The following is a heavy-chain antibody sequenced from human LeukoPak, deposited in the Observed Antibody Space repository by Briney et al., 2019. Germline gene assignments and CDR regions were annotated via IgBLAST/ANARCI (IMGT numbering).Heavy chain of an antibody. J-gene: IGHJ4*02. CDR3: AGDYYGSGSRD. CDR1: GGSISSSSYY. D-gene: IGHD3-10*01. V-gene: IGHV4-39*07. CDR2: IYYSGST. Sequence: SETLSLTCTVSGGSISSSSYYWGWIRQPPGEGLEWIGSIYYSGSTYYNPSLKSRVTISVDTSKNQFSLKLSSVTAADTAVYYCAGDYYGSGSRDWGQGTPVTVSS.